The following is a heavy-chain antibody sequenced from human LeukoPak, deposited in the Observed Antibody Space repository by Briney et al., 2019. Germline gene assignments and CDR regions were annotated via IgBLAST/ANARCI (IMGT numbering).Heavy chain of an antibody. CDR1: GLTFSNYG. CDR3: ARDRWELLGGFDY. Sequence: GGTLRLSCAASGLTFSNYGMNWVRQAPGKGLEWAALISYDGSNKYYADSVKGRFSISRDNSKNTLYLQMNSLRAEDTAVYYCARDRWELLGGFDYWGQGTLVTVSS. D-gene: IGHD1-26*01. J-gene: IGHJ4*02. V-gene: IGHV3-30*03. CDR2: ISYDGSNK.